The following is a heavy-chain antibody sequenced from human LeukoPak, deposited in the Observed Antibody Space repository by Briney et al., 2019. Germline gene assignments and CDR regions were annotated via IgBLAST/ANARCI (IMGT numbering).Heavy chain of an antibody. V-gene: IGHV5-51*01. J-gene: IGHJ2*01. CDR1: GDSFTSYW. CDR3: ARHVSSGWSLYWYFDL. CDR2: IYPGEPDT. D-gene: IGHD6-19*01. Sequence: GESLKISCKCSGDSFTSYWIGWVRQIARKGLEWMVIIYPGEPDTRYSPSFQGQVAISADKSISTAYLQWNSLKASDTAMYYCARHVSSGWSLYWYFDLWGRSTLVTVSS.